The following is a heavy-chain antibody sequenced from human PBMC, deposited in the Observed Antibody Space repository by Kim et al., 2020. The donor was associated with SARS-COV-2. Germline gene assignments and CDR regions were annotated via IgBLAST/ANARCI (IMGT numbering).Heavy chain of an antibody. Sequence: GGSLRLSCAASGFTFSSYEMNWVRQAPGKGLEWVSYISSSGSTIYYADSVKGRFTISRDNAKNSLYLQMNSLRAEDTAVYYCARDRIAAAGTGEWGYYYYGMDVWGQGTTVTVSS. CDR3: ARDRIAAAGTGEWGYYYYGMDV. D-gene: IGHD6-13*01. CDR2: ISSSGSTI. CDR1: GFTFSSYE. J-gene: IGHJ6*02. V-gene: IGHV3-48*03.